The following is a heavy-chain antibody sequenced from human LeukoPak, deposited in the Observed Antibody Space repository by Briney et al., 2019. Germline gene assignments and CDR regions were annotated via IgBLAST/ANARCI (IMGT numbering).Heavy chain of an antibody. J-gene: IGHJ6*03. CDR2: IKQDGSEK. CDR3: AREEWELLRYYYYYMDV. V-gene: IGHV3-7*01. D-gene: IGHD1-26*01. Sequence: GGSLRLSCAASEFSVGSNYMTWVRQAPGKGLEWVANIKQDGSEKYYVDSVEGRFTVSRDNAKNSLYLQMNSLRAEDTAVYYCAREEWELLRYYYYYMDVWGKGTTVTVSS. CDR1: EFSVGSNY.